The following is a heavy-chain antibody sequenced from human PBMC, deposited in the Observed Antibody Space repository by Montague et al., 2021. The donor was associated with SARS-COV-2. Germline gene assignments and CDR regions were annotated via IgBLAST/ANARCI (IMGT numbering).Heavy chain of an antibody. Sequence: LSLTCAVYGGSFSGYYWSWVRQAPGKGLEWVAVISYDGSNKYYADSVKGRFTISRDNSKNTLYLQMNSLRAEDTAVYYCAGDKDLYCSGGSCYSLDYYDSSVYSLRVYFDYWGQGALVTVSS. J-gene: IGHJ4*02. D-gene: IGHD2-15*01. CDR3: AGDKDLYCSGGSCYSLDYYDSSVYSLRVYFDY. CDR1: GGSFSGYY. V-gene: IGHV3-30-3*01. CDR2: ISYDGSNK.